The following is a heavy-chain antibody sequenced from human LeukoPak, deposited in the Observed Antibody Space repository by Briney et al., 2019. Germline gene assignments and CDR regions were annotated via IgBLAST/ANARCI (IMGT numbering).Heavy chain of an antibody. CDR3: ARDVYGGGSRDAFDV. V-gene: IGHV4-39*07. Sequence: PSETLSLTCTVSDASISVSSYYWVWIRQPPGKGLEWIGTIFYTGNTYYNPSLESRLTISVDTSKNQFSLKLSSVTAADTAVYYCARDVYGGGSRDAFDVWGQGTMVTVSS. CDR2: IFYTGNT. J-gene: IGHJ3*01. CDR1: DASISVSSYY. D-gene: IGHD4-23*01.